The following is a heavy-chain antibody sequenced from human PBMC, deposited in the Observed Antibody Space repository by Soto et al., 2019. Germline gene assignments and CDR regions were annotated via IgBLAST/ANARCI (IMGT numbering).Heavy chain of an antibody. V-gene: IGHV3-23*01. CDR3: AKAIAAPGY. Sequence: WGSLRLACAASGFTLSSYAMILVRQAPGKGLEWVSAISGSGGSTYYADSVKGRFTISRDNSKNTLYLQMNSLRAEDTAVYYCAKAIAAPGYWGQGTLVTVSS. CDR2: ISGSGGST. J-gene: IGHJ4*02. CDR1: GFTLSSYA. D-gene: IGHD6-25*01.